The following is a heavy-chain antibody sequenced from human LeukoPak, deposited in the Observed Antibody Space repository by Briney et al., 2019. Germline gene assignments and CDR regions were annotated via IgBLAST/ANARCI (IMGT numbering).Heavy chain of an antibody. CDR1: GYTFSTYG. J-gene: IGHJ4*02. D-gene: IGHD5-12*01. Sequence: ASVKVSCKASGYTFSTYGITWVRQARGHGLEWMGWISGHQGNTKYAQNFQGRVTMTIDTSTSTAYMDLRSLRSDDTAIYFCARSDLATITAGPFEYWGQGTLVAVSS. CDR3: ARSDLATITAGPFEY. V-gene: IGHV1-18*01. CDR2: ISGHQGNT.